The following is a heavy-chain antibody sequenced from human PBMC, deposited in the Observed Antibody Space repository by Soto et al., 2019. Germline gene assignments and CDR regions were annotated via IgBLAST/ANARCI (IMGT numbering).Heavy chain of an antibody. CDR2: IRRKANSYTT. Sequence: EVQLVESGGGLVQPGGSLRLSCAASGLIFSDYHMDWVRQAPGKGLEWVGSIRRKANSYTTEYAASVKGRFTISIDDAKNSLSLPMNSLKSEDTAVYYCAMLGGWSGGSSGMDVWGQWTTVTVSS. J-gene: IGHJ6*02. V-gene: IGHV3-72*01. CDR3: AMLGGWSGGSSGMDV. D-gene: IGHD6-19*01. CDR1: GLIFSDYH.